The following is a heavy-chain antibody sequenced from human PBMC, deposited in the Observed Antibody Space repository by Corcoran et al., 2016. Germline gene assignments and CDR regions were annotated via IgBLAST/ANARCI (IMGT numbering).Heavy chain of an antibody. CDR1: GFSFTTSW. V-gene: IGHV3-7*03. CDR3: ARDGTGGMAEAGIFDP. J-gene: IGHJ5*02. Sequence: EVQLDESGGGLVQPGGSLRLSCAASGFSFTTSWMTWVRQAPGKELEWVASIDQDGSLKYYVDSVKGRFTISRDNARNSLYLQLNSLGVDDTAVYYCARDGTGGMAEAGIFDPWGQGTLVTVSS. CDR2: IDQDGSLK. D-gene: IGHD6-13*01.